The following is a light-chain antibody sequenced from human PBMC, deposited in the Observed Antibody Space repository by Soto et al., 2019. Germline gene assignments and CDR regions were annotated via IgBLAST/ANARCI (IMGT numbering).Light chain of an antibody. J-gene: IGKJ5*01. V-gene: IGKV1-39*01. CDR3: QQTYSTTVT. Sequence: DIQMTQSPSSLPASVGDRVTITCRASQSISNYLNWYHQKPGTTPKLLIYAASSLQSGVPSRFSGSGSGTDFTLTISSLQPGDFATYYCQQTYSTTVTFGQGTRLDIK. CDR2: AAS. CDR1: QSISNY.